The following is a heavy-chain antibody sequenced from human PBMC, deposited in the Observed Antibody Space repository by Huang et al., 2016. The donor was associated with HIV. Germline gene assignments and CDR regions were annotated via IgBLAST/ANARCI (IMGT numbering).Heavy chain of an antibody. J-gene: IGHJ4*02. V-gene: IGHV3-30*18. CDR1: GFTFNKFD. CDR3: AKDGRGSGTYYDYFEY. D-gene: IGHD1-26*01. CDR2: ISYDGRSK. Sequence: QVQLVESGGGVVQPGRSLRLSCAAFGFTFNKFDMHWVRQAPGKGLEWVASISYDGRSKYHADSVKGRFTISRDNSKNTVYLQMNSLRVEDTAVYYCAKDGRGSGTYYDYFEYWGQGTLVTVSS.